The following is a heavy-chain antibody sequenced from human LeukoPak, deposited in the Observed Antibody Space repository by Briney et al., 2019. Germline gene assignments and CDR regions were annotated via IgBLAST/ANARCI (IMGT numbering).Heavy chain of an antibody. CDR2: IYYSGST. Sequence: SETLSLTCTVSGGAISGSSAYWGWIRQPPGKGLEGSGSIYYSGSTYYNPSLKSRVTMSVDTSKNQFSLKLSSVTAADTAIYHCVSRPPGGFSYGPFDYWGQGTLVTVSS. CDR3: VSRPPGGFSYGPFDY. D-gene: IGHD5-18*01. CDR1: GGAISGSSAY. V-gene: IGHV4-39*01. J-gene: IGHJ4*02.